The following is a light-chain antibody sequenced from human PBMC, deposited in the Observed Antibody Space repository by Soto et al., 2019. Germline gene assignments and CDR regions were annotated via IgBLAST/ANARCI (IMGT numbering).Light chain of an antibody. J-gene: IGKJ1*01. CDR3: QQYDKYST. CDR1: QSISVS. V-gene: IGKV1-5*01. CDR2: DAS. Sequence: IQMTQSPSTLSASVGDTVTITSRASQSISVSLAWYQQKPGKAPNLLIYDASTLQGGVPSRLSGSGSGTEFTLTVTSLQPEDFATDFCQQYDKYSTFGHGTQVEIK.